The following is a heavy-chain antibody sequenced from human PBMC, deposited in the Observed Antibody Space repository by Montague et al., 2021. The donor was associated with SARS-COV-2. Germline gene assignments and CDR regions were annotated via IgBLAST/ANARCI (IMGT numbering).Heavy chain of an antibody. CDR2: IYYSGST. Sequence: SETLSLTSTLSGGSISSYYWSWIRQPPGKGLEWIGYIYYSGSTNYNPSLKSRVTISVDTSKNQFSLKLSSVTAADTAVYYCARVSDFWSGYYTAVGAFDIWGQGTMVTVSS. D-gene: IGHD3-3*01. CDR3: ARVSDFWSGYYTAVGAFDI. J-gene: IGHJ3*02. V-gene: IGHV4-59*01. CDR1: GGSISSYY.